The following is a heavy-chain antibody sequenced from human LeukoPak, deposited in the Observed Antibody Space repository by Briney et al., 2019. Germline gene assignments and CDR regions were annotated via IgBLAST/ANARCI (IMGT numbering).Heavy chain of an antibody. CDR1: GFTFSTYA. Sequence: GGSLRLSCAASGFTFSTYAMSWVRQAPGKGLEWVSTIGGGGGGTYYADSVKGRFTISRDTSKNTLFLQMNSLRAEDTAVYYCARDLRPGNDYGDYEGRGYWGQGTLVTVSS. D-gene: IGHD4-17*01. V-gene: IGHV3-23*01. J-gene: IGHJ4*02. CDR2: IGGGGGGT. CDR3: ARDLRPGNDYGDYEGRGY.